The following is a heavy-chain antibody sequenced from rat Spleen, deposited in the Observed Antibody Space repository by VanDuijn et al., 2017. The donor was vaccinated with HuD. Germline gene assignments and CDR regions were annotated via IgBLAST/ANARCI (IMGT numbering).Heavy chain of an antibody. J-gene: IGHJ2*01. CDR3: ARRHYGYTDYFDY. D-gene: IGHD1-9*01. Sequence: EVQLVESGGGLVQPGRSLKLSCAASGFTFSNYDLAWVRRAPARGLEWVASINFDDSATYYRDSVKGRFTISRDNAKSTLSLQMDSLRSEDTATYYCARRHYGYTDYFDYWGQGVMVTVSS. V-gene: IGHV5-29*01. CDR1: GFTFSNYD. CDR2: INFDDSAT.